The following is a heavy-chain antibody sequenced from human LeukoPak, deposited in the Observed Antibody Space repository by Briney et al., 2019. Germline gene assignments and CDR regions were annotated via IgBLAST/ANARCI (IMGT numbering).Heavy chain of an antibody. CDR1: AFIFSGHW. V-gene: IGHV3-7*03. CDR2: IKEDGSER. J-gene: IGHJ1*01. CDR3: AKYRRLGHEYFQH. Sequence: GGSLRLSCEGSAFIFSGHWMNWVRQTPGKGLKWVASIKEDGSERQYVDSVKGRFSISRDNTKGSLFLQLNSLRAEDTAVYYCAKYRRLGHEYFQHWGQGTLVTVSS. D-gene: IGHD6-19*01.